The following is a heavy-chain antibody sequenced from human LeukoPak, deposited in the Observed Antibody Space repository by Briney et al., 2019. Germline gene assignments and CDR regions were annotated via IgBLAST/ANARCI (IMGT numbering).Heavy chain of an antibody. Sequence: SVKVSCKASGFTFSNSAMQWVRQARGQRLEWIGWIVVGSGNTDYAQKFQERVTITRDMSTSTVYMELSSLRSEDTAVYYCVADVIYESDWGQGTLVTVSS. CDR1: GFTFSNSA. CDR2: IVVGSGNT. J-gene: IGHJ4*02. D-gene: IGHD2/OR15-2a*01. V-gene: IGHV1-58*02. CDR3: VADVIYESD.